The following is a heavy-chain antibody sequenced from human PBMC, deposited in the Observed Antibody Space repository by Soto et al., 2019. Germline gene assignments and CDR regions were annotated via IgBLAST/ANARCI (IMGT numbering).Heavy chain of an antibody. Sequence: ASVKVSCKASGYTFTSYYMHWVRQAPGQGLEWMGIINPSGGSTSYAQKFQGRVTMTRNTSMSTVYMELSSLRSEDTAVYYCARERRSGWDVDYWGQGALVTVSS. CDR3: ARERRSGWDVDY. J-gene: IGHJ4*02. V-gene: IGHV1-46*01. CDR2: INPSGGST. D-gene: IGHD6-19*01. CDR1: GYTFTSYY.